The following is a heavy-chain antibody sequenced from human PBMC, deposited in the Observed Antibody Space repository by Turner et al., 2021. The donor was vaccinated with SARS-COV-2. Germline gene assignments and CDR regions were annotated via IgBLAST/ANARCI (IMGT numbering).Heavy chain of an antibody. D-gene: IGHD6-25*01. CDR3: AKVPPSGDYFDY. J-gene: IGHJ4*02. CDR1: GFTFSSYA. V-gene: IGHV3-23*01. CDR2: FSAGGGST. Sequence: EVQLLESGVGLVQPGGSLRLSCAASGFTFSSYAMSWVRQAPGKGLEWVSAFSAGGGSTYYADSVKGRFTISRDNSKNTLYLQMNSLRAEDTAVYYCAKVPPSGDYFDYWGQGTLVTVSS.